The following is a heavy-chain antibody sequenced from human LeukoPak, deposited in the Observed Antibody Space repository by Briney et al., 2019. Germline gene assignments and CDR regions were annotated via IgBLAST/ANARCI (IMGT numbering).Heavy chain of an antibody. V-gene: IGHV3-7*03. CDR3: ARGGGLDV. CDR1: GFTFSSSW. D-gene: IGHD3-16*01. J-gene: IGHJ6*02. Sequence: AGRSLRLSCAASGFTFSSSWMNWARQAPGKGLEWVASINHNGNVNYYADSVKGRFTISRDNAKNSLYLQMGNLRAEDTAVYFCARGGGLDVWGQGATVTVSS. CDR2: INHNGNVN.